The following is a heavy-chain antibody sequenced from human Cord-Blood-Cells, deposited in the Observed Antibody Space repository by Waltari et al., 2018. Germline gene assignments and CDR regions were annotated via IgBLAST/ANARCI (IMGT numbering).Heavy chain of an antibody. V-gene: IGHV1-2*04. J-gene: IGHJ4*02. Sequence: QVQLVQSGAEVKKPGASVKVSCKASGYTFTGYYMHWVRQAPGQGLEWMGWINPNSGGTNYAQKCQGWVTMTRDTSISTAYMELSRLRSDDTAVYYCARDQGATGSGLDYWGQGTLVTVSS. D-gene: IGHD1-1*01. CDR2: INPNSGGT. CDR1: GYTFTGYY. CDR3: ARDQGATGSGLDY.